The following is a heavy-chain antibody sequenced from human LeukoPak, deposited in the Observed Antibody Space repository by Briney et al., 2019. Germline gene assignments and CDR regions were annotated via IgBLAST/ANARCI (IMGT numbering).Heavy chain of an antibody. D-gene: IGHD3-22*01. CDR3: ARAEYYYDSSGYYQSAEYFQH. CDR2: INAGNGNT. CDR1: GYTFTSYA. Sequence: ASVKVSCKASGYTFTSYAMHWVRQAPGQRLEWMGWINAGNGNTKYSQKFQGRVTITRDTSASTAYMELSSLRSEDTAVYYCARAEYYYDSSGYYQSAEYFQHWGQGTLVTVSS. J-gene: IGHJ1*01. V-gene: IGHV1-3*01.